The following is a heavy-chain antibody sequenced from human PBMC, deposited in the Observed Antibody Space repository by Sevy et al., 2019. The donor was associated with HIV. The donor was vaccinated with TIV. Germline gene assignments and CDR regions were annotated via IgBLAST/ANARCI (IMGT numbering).Heavy chain of an antibody. Sequence: GESLKISCAASGFTINIYGMHWVRQAPGQGLEWVAVIWKDGHNKFYADSVRGRFTFSRDNSRSTLCLQMDSLRVEDTAVYYCVREKGPFTAFDIWGQGTMVTVSS. CDR3: VREKGPFTAFDI. CDR2: IWKDGHNK. CDR1: GFTINIYG. J-gene: IGHJ3*02. D-gene: IGHD3-16*01. V-gene: IGHV3-33*04.